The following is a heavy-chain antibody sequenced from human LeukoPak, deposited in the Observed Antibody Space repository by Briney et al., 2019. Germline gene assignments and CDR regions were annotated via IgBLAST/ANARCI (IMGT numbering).Heavy chain of an antibody. V-gene: IGHV4-61*01. CDR3: AKSWRPRRWPDSFDP. CDR1: GDSVSSNSAA. D-gene: IGHD5-24*01. CDR2: IYNSGST. Sequence: SQTLSLTCAISGDSVSSNSAAWSWIRQPPGKGLEWIGYIYNSGSTNHNPSLRSRVTISVDTSKNQFSLKLSSVTAADTAVYYCAKSWRPRRWPDSFDPWGQGTLVTVSS. J-gene: IGHJ5*02.